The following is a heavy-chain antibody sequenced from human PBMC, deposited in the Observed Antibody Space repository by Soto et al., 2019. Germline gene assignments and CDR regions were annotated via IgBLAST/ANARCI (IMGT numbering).Heavy chain of an antibody. J-gene: IGHJ2*01. Sequence: QVQLVQSGAEVKKPGASVMVSCKASGYTFGNNDINWVRQATGQGLEWMGWMNPKSGNTGFAQKFQGRVTMPRDTSTTTAYMEFSSLRSEYTAVYYCARVTRTWYFDLWGPGTLLTVSS. CDR3: ARVTRTWYFDL. CDR1: GYTFGNND. V-gene: IGHV1-8*01. CDR2: MNPKSGNT.